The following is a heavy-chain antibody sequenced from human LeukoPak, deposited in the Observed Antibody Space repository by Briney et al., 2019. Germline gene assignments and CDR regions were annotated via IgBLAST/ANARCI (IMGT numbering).Heavy chain of an antibody. V-gene: IGHV3-23*01. CDR3: AKDFRIGYSAHFDY. D-gene: IGHD2-21*01. Sequence: GGSLRLSCVGSGFTFRSHAMSWVRQAPEKGLEFVSGIYENGGTTYYADSVKGRFSISRDNSKNTLYLQMDSPRGEDTAVYYCAKDFRIGYSAHFDYWGQGALVTVSS. J-gene: IGHJ4*02. CDR1: GFTFRSHA. CDR2: IYENGGTT.